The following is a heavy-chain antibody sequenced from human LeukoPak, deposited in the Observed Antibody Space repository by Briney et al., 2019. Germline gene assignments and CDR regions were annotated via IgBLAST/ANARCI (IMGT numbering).Heavy chain of an antibody. D-gene: IGHD5-18*01. Sequence: ASVKVSCKASGYTFTSYGISWVRQAPGQGLEWMGWISAYNGNTDYAQKLQGRVTMTTDTSTSTAYMELRSLRSDDTAVYYCARDGKIRGGGYNYGYSDYWGQGTLVTVSS. CDR2: ISAYNGNT. CDR1: GYTFTSYG. V-gene: IGHV1-18*04. J-gene: IGHJ4*02. CDR3: ARDGKIRGGGYNYGYSDY.